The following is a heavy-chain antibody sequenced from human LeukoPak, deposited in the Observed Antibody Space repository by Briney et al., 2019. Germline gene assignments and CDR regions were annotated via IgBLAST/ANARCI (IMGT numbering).Heavy chain of an antibody. V-gene: IGHV4-39*01. CDR3: ASTGDGGGY. Sequence: SETLSLTCTVSGGSISSSSYYWGWIRQPPGKGLEWIGSIYYGGSTYYNPSLKSRVTISVDTSKNQFSLKLSSVTAADTAVYYCASTGDGGGYWGQGTLVTVSS. D-gene: IGHD7-27*01. CDR2: IYYGGST. J-gene: IGHJ4*02. CDR1: GGSISSSSYY.